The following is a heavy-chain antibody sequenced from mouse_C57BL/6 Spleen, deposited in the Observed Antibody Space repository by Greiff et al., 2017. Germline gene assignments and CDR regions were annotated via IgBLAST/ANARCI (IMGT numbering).Heavy chain of an antibody. J-gene: IGHJ4*01. D-gene: IGHD1-1*01. V-gene: IGHV1-31*01. CDR3: ARSADYDGAYAMDY. Sequence: VQLKQSGPELVKPGASVKISCKASGYSFTGYYMHWVKQSHGNILDWIGYIYPYNGVSSYNQNFKGKATLTVDKSSSTAYMELRSLTSEDSAVYYCARSADYDGAYAMDYWGQGTSVTVSS. CDR2: IYPYNGVS. CDR1: GYSFTGYY.